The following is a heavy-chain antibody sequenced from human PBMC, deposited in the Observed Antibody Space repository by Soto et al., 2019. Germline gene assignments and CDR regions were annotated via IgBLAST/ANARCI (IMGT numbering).Heavy chain of an antibody. CDR3: ARGGGYCSGGSCYYYFDY. CDR1: GGSISSGDYY. V-gene: IGHV4-30-4*01. D-gene: IGHD2-15*01. Sequence: QVQLQESGPGLVKPSQTLSLTCTVSGGSISSGDYYWSWIRQPPGKGPEWIGYIYYSGSTYYNPSLKSRVTISEDTSKNQISLKLSSVTAADTAVYFCARGGGYCSGGSCYYYFDYWGQGTLVTVSS. CDR2: IYYSGST. J-gene: IGHJ4*02.